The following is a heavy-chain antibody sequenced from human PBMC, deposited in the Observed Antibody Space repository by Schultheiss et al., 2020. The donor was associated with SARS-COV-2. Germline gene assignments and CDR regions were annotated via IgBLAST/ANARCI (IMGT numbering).Heavy chain of an antibody. D-gene: IGHD3-10*01. Sequence: GESLKISCAASGFSVSTYWMHWVRQAPGKGLEWVAAMSFDGFSKYYVDSVKDRFTISRDSSKNTVDLQMDSLRAEDTAVYYCARDGYSYGYPPTLIRGVLTYWGQGTLVTVSS. V-gene: IGHV3-30*03. CDR2: MSFDGFSK. CDR1: GFSVSTYW. J-gene: IGHJ4*02. CDR3: ARDGYSYGYPPTLIRGVLTY.